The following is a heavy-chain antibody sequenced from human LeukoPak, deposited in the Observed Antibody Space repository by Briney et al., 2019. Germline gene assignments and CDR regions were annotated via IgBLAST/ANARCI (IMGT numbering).Heavy chain of an antibody. CDR1: GFTLSSRW. V-gene: IGHV3-7*03. D-gene: IGHD3-3*01. Sequence: GGSLRLSCVVSGFTLSSRWMMWVRQAPGEGLEWMTNINRDGSEKNYVDSVKGRFTITRDSAENSLYLQMNSLKVEDSAIYYCATYDSWSGYNIAYWGQGTLVTVSS. CDR3: ATYDSWSGYNIAY. J-gene: IGHJ4*02. CDR2: INRDGSEK.